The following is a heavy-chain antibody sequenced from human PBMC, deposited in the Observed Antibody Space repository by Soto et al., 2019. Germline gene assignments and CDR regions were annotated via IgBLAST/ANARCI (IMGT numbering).Heavy chain of an antibody. Sequence: SQTLSLTCAISGDSVSSNSAAWNWIRQSPSRGLEWLGRTYYRSKWYNDYAVSVKSRITINPDTSKNQFSLQLNPVTPEDTAVYYCARDAPYDYGDADAFDIWGQGTMVTVS. CDR2: TYYRSKWYN. CDR1: GDSVSSNSAA. D-gene: IGHD4-17*01. V-gene: IGHV6-1*01. J-gene: IGHJ3*02. CDR3: ARDAPYDYGDADAFDI.